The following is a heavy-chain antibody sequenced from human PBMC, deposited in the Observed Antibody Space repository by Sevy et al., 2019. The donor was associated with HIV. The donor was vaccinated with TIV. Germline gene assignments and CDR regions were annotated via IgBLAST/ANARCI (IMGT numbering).Heavy chain of an antibody. Sequence: GGSPRLSCAASGFTFTRYWMSWVRQAPGKGLEWVANINEDGSEKYYVDSVKGRFTISRDNARKSLHLQMNSLRAEDTAIYYCARDAAAGDFWGQGTLVTVSS. CDR1: GFTFTRYW. J-gene: IGHJ4*02. CDR2: INEDGSEK. V-gene: IGHV3-7*01. D-gene: IGHD6-25*01. CDR3: ARDAAAGDF.